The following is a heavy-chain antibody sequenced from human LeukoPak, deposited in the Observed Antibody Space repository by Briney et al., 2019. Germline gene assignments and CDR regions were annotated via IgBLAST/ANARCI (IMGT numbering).Heavy chain of an antibody. J-gene: IGHJ4*02. CDR3: ATALILGYCTNGVCSDY. CDR2: VDPDDGET. D-gene: IGHD2-8*01. CDR1: GYTFTDYY. V-gene: IGHV1-69-2*01. Sequence: ATVKISCKVSGYTFTDYYMHWVQQAPGKGLEWMGLVDPDDGETTYAEKFQGRVTITADTSTDTAYMALSSLRSEDTAVYYCATALILGYCTNGVCSDYWGQGTLVTVPS.